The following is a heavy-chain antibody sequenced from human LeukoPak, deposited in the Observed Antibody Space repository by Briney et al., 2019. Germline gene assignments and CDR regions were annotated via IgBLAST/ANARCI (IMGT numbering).Heavy chain of an antibody. V-gene: IGHV3-7*03. CDR3: ARSVPYGTTWYGRSDF. CDR1: GFIFGNYA. Sequence: GGSLRLSCAASGFIFGNYAMTWVRQAPGKGLEWVANIRQDGNTKHYLDSVKGRFTISRDNAMNSLYLQMNSLRAEDTAIYYCARSVPYGTTWYGRSDFWGQGTQVTVSS. CDR2: IRQDGNTK. J-gene: IGHJ4*02. D-gene: IGHD6-13*01.